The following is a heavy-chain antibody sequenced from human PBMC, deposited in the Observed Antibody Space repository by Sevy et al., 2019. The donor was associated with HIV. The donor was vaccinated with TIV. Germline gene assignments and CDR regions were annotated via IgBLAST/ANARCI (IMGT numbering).Heavy chain of an antibody. CDR1: GVSIRSSGYY. V-gene: IGHV4-39*01. Sequence: SETLSLTCTVSGVSIRSSGYYWGWIRQPPGKGLEWIGSIFNSGSPNYNPSLKSRVTISVDTSKNQFSLKLSSVTAADTAVYYCARQREDIIVIPAAFYGMDVWGQGTTVTVSS. CDR2: IFNSGSP. J-gene: IGHJ6*02. D-gene: IGHD2-2*01. CDR3: ARQREDIIVIPAAFYGMDV.